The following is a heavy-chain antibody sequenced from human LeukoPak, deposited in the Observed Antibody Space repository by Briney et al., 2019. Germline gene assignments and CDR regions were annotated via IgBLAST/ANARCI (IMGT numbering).Heavy chain of an antibody. Sequence: GGTLRLSCASSGFTFSNYGMSWVRQAPGKGLEWVSAISGSGGSTYHADSVKGRFTISRDNSKNTLYLQMNSLRAEDTAVYYCAKRRGLELLYYYYMDVWGKGNTVTVSS. CDR1: GFTFSNYG. V-gene: IGHV3-23*01. D-gene: IGHD1-7*01. CDR3: AKRRGLELLYYYYMDV. CDR2: ISGSGGST. J-gene: IGHJ6*03.